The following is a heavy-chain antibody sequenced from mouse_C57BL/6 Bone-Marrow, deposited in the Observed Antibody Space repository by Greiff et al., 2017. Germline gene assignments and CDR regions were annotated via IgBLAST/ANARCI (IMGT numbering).Heavy chain of an antibody. D-gene: IGHD1-1*01. CDR3: AREDYYYGSSWYCDV. CDR2: IYPGSGST. CDR1: GYTFTSYW. J-gene: IGHJ1*03. Sequence: VQLQQPGAELVKPGASVKMSCKASGYTFTSYWITWVKQRPGQGLEWIGDIYPGSGSTNYNEKFKSKATLTVDTSSSTAYMQLSSLTSEDSAVYYCAREDYYYGSSWYCDVWGTGTTVTVSS. V-gene: IGHV1-55*01.